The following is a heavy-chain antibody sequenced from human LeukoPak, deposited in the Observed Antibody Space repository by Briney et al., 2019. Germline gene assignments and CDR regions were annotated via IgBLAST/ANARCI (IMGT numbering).Heavy chain of an antibody. CDR1: GLTFSTYW. Sequence: GGSLRLSCAASGLTFSTYWMSWIRQAPGKGLEWVANIKQDGSQKNYVDSVRGRFTISRDNAKSSLYLQMNRLRAEDTAVYYCTTEGFTGSYYYFDYWGQGTLVTVSS. V-gene: IGHV3-7*01. CDR3: TTEGFTGSYYYFDY. D-gene: IGHD1-26*01. CDR2: IKQDGSQK. J-gene: IGHJ4*02.